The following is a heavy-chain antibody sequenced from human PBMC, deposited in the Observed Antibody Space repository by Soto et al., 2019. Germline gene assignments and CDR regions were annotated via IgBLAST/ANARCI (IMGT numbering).Heavy chain of an antibody. CDR1: GYTFPSYA. CDR2: INAGNGNT. V-gene: IGHV1-3*01. D-gene: IGHD3-22*01. CDR3: ARPKDYDHCLDL. Sequence: GASVKVSCKASGYTFPSYAIHWVRQAPGQRLEWMGWINAGNGNTKYSQKFQGRVTFTRDTSANTAYMELSSLISEDTAVYYCARPKDYDHCLDLWGQGTLVTVSS. J-gene: IGHJ4*02.